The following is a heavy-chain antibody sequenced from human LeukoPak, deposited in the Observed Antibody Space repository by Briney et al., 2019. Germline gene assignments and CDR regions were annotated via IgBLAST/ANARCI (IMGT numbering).Heavy chain of an antibody. CDR2: IYYSGST. V-gene: IGHV4-39*06. CDR3: ARESTSCQYDY. CDR1: GGSISSSTYY. J-gene: IGHJ4*02. Sequence: SETLSLTCTVSGGSISSSTYYWGWIRQPPGKGLDWIGSIYYSGSTYYNPSLKSRVTISVDTSKNQFPLKLSSVTAADTAVYYCARESTSCQYDYWGQGTLVTVSS. D-gene: IGHD2-2*01.